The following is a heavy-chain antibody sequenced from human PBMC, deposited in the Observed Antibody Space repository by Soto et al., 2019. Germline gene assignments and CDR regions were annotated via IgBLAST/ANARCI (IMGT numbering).Heavy chain of an antibody. V-gene: IGHV4-34*01. J-gene: IGHJ5*02. CDR2: INHSGST. CDR1: GGSFSGYY. CDR3: ARKRRTTVTRSWFDP. Sequence: LSLTCAVYGGSFSGYYWSWIRQPPGKGLEWIGEINHSGSTNYNPSLKSRVTISVDTSKNQFSLKLSSVTAADTAVYYCARKRRTTVTRSWFDPWGQGTLVTVSS. D-gene: IGHD4-4*01.